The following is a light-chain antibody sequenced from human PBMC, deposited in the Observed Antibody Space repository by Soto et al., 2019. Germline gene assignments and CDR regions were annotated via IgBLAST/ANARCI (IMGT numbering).Light chain of an antibody. V-gene: IGKV3-20*01. CDR3: QDYGSSPQT. CDR1: QRISSNY. J-gene: IGKJ1*01. Sequence: DIVLTQSPGTLSLSPGERATLSCRASQRISSNYLGWYQQKPGQAPRLLIYAASSRATGIPDRFRGSGSGTDFTLTISRLEPEDFAVYYCQDYGSSPQTFGQGTKVDIK. CDR2: AAS.